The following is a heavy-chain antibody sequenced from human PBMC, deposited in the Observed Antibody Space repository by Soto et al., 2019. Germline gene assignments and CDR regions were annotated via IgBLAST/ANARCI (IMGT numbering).Heavy chain of an antibody. CDR3: ARHSLALRKNNWFDP. CDR2: IFYLGSS. Sequence: SETLSLTCTVSGDSIISSDFYWGWVRQPPGKGLEWIGSIFYLGSSYYNPSLKSRVTMSVDTSKNQFSLRLRSVTAADTALYFCARHSLALRKNNWFDPWGQGIMVTVSS. CDR1: GDSIISSDFY. J-gene: IGHJ5*02. D-gene: IGHD3-3*02. V-gene: IGHV4-39*01.